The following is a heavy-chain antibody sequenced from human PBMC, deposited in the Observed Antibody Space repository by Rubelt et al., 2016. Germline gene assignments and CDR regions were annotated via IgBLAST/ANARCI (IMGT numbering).Heavy chain of an antibody. J-gene: IGHJ3*02. D-gene: IGHD1-26*01. CDR2: IIPILGIA. Sequence: QVQLVQSGAEVKKPGSSVKVSCKASGGTFSSYAISWVRQAPGQGLECMGRIIPILGIANNAQKFQARVTITAAKSTSTAYMELSSLRSEDTAVYYCARDPRSYHAFDIWGQGTMVTVSS. CDR1: GGTFSSYA. CDR3: ARDPRSYHAFDI. V-gene: IGHV1-69*04.